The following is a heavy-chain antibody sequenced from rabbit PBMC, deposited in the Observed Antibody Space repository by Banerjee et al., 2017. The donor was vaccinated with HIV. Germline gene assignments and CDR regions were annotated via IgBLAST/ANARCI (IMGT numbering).Heavy chain of an antibody. CDR2: IYTTSGST. V-gene: IGHV1S43*01. CDR1: GIDFSSYYR. D-gene: IGHD4-2*01. Sequence: QELVESGGGLVQPGESLKLSCKASGIDFSSYYRMCWVRQAPGRGLELIACIYTTSGSTWYASWVNGRFTISRSTSLNTVDLQMTSLTAADTATYFCARGSAYAGAGYALWGQGTLVTVS. CDR3: ARGSAYAGAGYAL. J-gene: IGHJ3*01.